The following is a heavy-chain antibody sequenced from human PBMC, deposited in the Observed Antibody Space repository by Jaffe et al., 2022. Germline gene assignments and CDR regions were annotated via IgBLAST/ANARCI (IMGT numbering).Heavy chain of an antibody. V-gene: IGHV4-38-2*01. Sequence: QVQLQESGPGLVKPSETLSLTCAVSGYSISSGYYWGWIRQPPGKGLEWIGSIYHSGSTYYNPSLKSRVTISVDTSKNQFSLKLSSVTAADTAVYYCARHGYPVWGSGSYFDYWGQGTLVTVSS. CDR2: IYHSGST. J-gene: IGHJ4*02. CDR3: ARHGYPVWGSGSYFDY. CDR1: GYSISSGYY. D-gene: IGHD3-10*01.